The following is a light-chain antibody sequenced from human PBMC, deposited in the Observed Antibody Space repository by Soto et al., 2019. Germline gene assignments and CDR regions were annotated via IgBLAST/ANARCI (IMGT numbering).Light chain of an antibody. V-gene: IGKV3D-15*01. Sequence: EILMTQSPATLSVSPGERATLSWGASQSVSSNLAWYQQKPGQAPRLLIYDASSRATGIPDRFSGSGSATEFTLTISSLKSPDFAVYYCQQYNNWHTWTFGQGTQVDIK. J-gene: IGKJ1*01. CDR2: DAS. CDR1: QSVSSN. CDR3: QQYNNWHTWT.